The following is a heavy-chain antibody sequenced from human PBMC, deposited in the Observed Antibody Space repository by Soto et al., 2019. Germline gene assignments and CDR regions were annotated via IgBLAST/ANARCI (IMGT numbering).Heavy chain of an antibody. D-gene: IGHD2-2*01. CDR3: ARETGYCSITTCSQAIYAMDV. J-gene: IGHJ6*02. V-gene: IGHV1-69*13. CDR1: GGTFSTYG. CDR2: IIPIFGTT. Sequence: SVRVSCKASGGTFSTYGISWVRQAPGQGLEWMGGIIPIFGTTNSAQKFQGRLTITADESTSTAYMDLTGLRSEDTAVYYCARETGYCSITTCSQAIYAMDVWGPGPTVTVSS.